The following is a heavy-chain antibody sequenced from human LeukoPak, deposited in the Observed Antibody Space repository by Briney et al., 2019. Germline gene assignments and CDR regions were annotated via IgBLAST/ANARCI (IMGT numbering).Heavy chain of an antibody. CDR2: ISGSGYNT. D-gene: IGHD2-21*01. V-gene: IGHV3-23*01. Sequence: GGSLRLSCAASGFTFSSHGMSWVRQAPGEGLEWVSAISGSGYNTYYADSVKGRFTISRDNSKNTLYLQMNSLRAEDSAVYYCAKERGGEFDYWGQGTLVTVSS. CDR1: GFTFSSHG. J-gene: IGHJ4*02. CDR3: AKERGGEFDY.